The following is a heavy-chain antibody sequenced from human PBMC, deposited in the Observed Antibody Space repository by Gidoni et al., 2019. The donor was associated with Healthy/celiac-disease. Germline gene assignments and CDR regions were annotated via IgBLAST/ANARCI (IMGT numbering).Heavy chain of an antibody. V-gene: IGHV1-18*01. J-gene: IGHJ5*02. Sequence: QVQLVQHGAEVKKPGASVTVSRQGAGYTFTSYGISWVRQAPGQALEWMGWISAYNGTTNYAQKLQGRVTMTTYTSMSTAYMELRSLRSDDTAVYYCARAPEGYELLLEGWWFDPWGQGTLVTVSS. CDR3: ARAPEGYELLLEGWWFDP. CDR1: GYTFTSYG. D-gene: IGHD2-2*01. CDR2: ISAYNGTT.